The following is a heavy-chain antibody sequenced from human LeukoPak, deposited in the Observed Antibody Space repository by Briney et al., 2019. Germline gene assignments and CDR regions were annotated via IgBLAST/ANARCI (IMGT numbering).Heavy chain of an antibody. V-gene: IGHV4-59*08. CDR1: GGSISSYY. CDR2: IYYSGST. J-gene: IGHJ4*02. Sequence: SETLSLTCTVSGGSISSYYWSWIRQPPGKGLEWIGYIYYSGSTNYNPSLKSRVPISVDTSKNQFSLKLSSVTAADTAVYYCARLRSNSAIDYWGQGTLVTVSS. CDR3: ARLRSNSAIDY. D-gene: IGHD4-23*01.